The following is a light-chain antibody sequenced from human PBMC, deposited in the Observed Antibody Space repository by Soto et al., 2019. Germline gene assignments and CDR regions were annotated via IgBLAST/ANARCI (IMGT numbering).Light chain of an antibody. CDR1: QSVSSNY. CDR2: GAS. CDR3: QQYGSSPPT. V-gene: IGKV3-20*01. Sequence: EIVLTQSPGTLSLSPGETATLSCRASQSVSSNYLAWYQQKPGQAPRLLIYGASSRATGIPDRFSGGASGTDFTLFISSLEPEDFAVYHCQQYGSSPPTFGPGTKVDIK. J-gene: IGKJ3*01.